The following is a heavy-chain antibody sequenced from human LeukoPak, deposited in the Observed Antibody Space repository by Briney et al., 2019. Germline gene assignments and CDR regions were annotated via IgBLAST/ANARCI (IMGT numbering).Heavy chain of an antibody. V-gene: IGHV3-21*01. CDR3: ASGNSGRWYY. CDR1: GFTFSSYS. CDR2: ISSSSSYI. J-gene: IGHJ4*02. Sequence: AGGSLRLSCAASGFTFSSYSMNWVRQAPGKGLEWVSSISSSSSYIYYADSVKGRFTISRDNAKNSLYLQMNSLRAEDTAVYYCASGNSGRWYYWGQGTLVTVSS. D-gene: IGHD4-23*01.